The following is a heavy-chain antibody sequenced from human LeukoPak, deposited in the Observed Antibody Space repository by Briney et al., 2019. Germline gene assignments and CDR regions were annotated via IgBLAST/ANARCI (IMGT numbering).Heavy chain of an antibody. Sequence: PSETLSLTCTVSGGSINNGGYYWSWIRQHPGKGLEWIGYIYYSGSSYYNPSLRSRVTISVGTSKNHFSLKLSSVTPADTAVYYCARVRYYYGSGSYYRPVDDAFDIWGQGTMVTVSS. CDR1: GGSINNGGYY. J-gene: IGHJ3*02. D-gene: IGHD3-10*01. CDR3: ARVRYYYGSGSYYRPVDDAFDI. CDR2: IYYSGSS. V-gene: IGHV4-31*03.